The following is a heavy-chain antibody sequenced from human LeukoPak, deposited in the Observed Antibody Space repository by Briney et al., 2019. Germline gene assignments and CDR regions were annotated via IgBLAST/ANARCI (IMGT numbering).Heavy chain of an antibody. J-gene: IGHJ6*03. CDR3: AKGLGYERPHYYYMDV. CDR2: ISGSGGST. CDR1: GFTFSSYA. V-gene: IGHV3-23*01. Sequence: GGSLRLSCAASGFTFSSYAMSWVRQAPGKGLEWVSAISGSGGSTYYADSVKGRFTISRDNSKNTLYLQMNSLRAEDTAVYYCAKGLGYERPHYYYMDVWGKGTTVTVSS. D-gene: IGHD2-2*01.